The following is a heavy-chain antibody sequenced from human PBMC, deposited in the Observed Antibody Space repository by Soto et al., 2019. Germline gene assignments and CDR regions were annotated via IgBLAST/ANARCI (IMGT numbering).Heavy chain of an antibody. Sequence: QLQLQESGPGLVKPSETLSLTCTVSGGSISSSSYYWGWIRQPPGKGLEWIGSIYYSGSTYYNPSLKSRVTISVDTSKNQFPLKLSSVTAADTAVYYCARHEGGGVVDYWGQGTLVTVSS. J-gene: IGHJ4*02. CDR2: IYYSGST. CDR1: GGSISSSSYY. D-gene: IGHD3-16*01. CDR3: ARHEGGGVVDY. V-gene: IGHV4-39*01.